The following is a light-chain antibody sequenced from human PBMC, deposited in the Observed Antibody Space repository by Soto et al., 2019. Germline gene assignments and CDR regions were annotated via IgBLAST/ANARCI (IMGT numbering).Light chain of an antibody. Sequence: EIVLTQSPGTLSLSPGERATLSCSASQSVSSNLAWYQQKPGQAPRLLIYGASTRATGIPARFSGSGSGTEFTLTISSLQSEDFAVYYCQQYNNWPRASGQGTKVDIK. CDR3: QQYNNWPRA. J-gene: IGKJ1*01. CDR1: QSVSSN. CDR2: GAS. V-gene: IGKV3-15*01.